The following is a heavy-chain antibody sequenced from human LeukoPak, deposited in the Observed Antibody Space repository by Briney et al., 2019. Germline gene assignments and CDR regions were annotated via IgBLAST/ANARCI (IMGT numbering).Heavy chain of an antibody. CDR3: ARDDSAGTTPTFDY. J-gene: IGHJ4*02. CDR2: INAGNGNT. Sequence: GASVKVSCKASGYTFTSYALHWVRQAPGQRLEWMGWINAGNGNTKYSQKFQGRVTITRDTSASTAYMELSSLRSEDTAVCYCARDDSAGTTPTFDYWGQGTLVTVSS. V-gene: IGHV1-3*01. CDR1: GYTFTSYA. D-gene: IGHD6-13*01.